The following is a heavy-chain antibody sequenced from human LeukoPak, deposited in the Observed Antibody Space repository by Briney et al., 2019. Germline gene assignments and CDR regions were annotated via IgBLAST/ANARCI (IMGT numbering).Heavy chain of an antibody. Sequence: SETLSLTCTVSGGSISGSSYYWGWIRQPPGKGLEWIGSIYYSGSTYYNPSLKSRVTISVDTSKNQFSLKLSSVTAADTAVYYCARHKGLYCGGDCYGQDYYYYMDVWGKGTTVTVSS. CDR2: IYYSGST. J-gene: IGHJ6*03. CDR3: ARHKGLYCGGDCYGQDYYYYMDV. CDR1: GGSISGSSYY. D-gene: IGHD2-21*02. V-gene: IGHV4-39*01.